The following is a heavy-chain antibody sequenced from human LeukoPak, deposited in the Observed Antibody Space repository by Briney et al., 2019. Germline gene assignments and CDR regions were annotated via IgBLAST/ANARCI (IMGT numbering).Heavy chain of an antibody. CDR3: AKVQLGIGIDY. J-gene: IGHJ4*02. D-gene: IGHD7-27*01. Sequence: PGGSLRLSCAASGFSFSSYEMNWVRQAPGKGLEWVSYISSSGSTIYYADSVKGRFTISGDDSKNTLYLQMNSLRAEDTAVYYCAKVQLGIGIDYWGQGTLVTVSS. CDR2: ISSSGSTI. V-gene: IGHV3-48*03. CDR1: GFSFSSYE.